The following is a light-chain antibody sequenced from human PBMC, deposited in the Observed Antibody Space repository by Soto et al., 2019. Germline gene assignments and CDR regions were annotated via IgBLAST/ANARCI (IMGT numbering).Light chain of an antibody. CDR3: QKYGSSPRFT. CDR2: GAS. J-gene: IGKJ3*01. Sequence: DIVLTQSPGTLSLSPGERATLSCRASQSFSSAYLAWYQHKPGQAPRLLIYGASTRATGIPDRFSGSGSGTDFTLTISRLEPEDFAVYYCQKYGSSPRFTFGPGTKVEIK. CDR1: QSFSSAY. V-gene: IGKV3-20*01.